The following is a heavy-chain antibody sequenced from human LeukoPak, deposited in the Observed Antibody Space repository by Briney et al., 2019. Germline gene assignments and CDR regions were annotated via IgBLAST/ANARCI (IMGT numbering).Heavy chain of an antibody. CDR2: IYYSGST. D-gene: IGHD6-19*01. V-gene: IGHV4-59*08. J-gene: IGHJ4*02. CDR3: ARQGVIAVAGYYFDY. Sequence: SETLSLTCTVSGGSISSYYWSWIRQPPGKGLEWIGYIYYSGSTNYNPSLKGRVTISVDTSKNQFSLKLSSVTAADTAVYYCARQGVIAVAGYYFDYWGQGTLVTVSS. CDR1: GGSISSYY.